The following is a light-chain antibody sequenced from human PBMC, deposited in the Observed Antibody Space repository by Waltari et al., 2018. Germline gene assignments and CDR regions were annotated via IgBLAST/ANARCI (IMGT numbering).Light chain of an antibody. CDR1: SSNIGNNY. V-gene: IGLV1-51*02. CDR3: GTWDSSLSGAV. J-gene: IGLJ7*01. Sequence: QSVLTQPPSVSAAPGQRVTISCSGGSSNIGNNYVYWYRQFPGTAPTFLIYEDSERPAGIPGRFAGSKSGTSATLDITGLQAGDEADYYCGTWDSSLSGAVFGGGTHLTVL. CDR2: EDS.